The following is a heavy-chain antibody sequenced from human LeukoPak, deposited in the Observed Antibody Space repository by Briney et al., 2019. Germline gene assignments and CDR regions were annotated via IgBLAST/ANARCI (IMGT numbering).Heavy chain of an antibody. CDR3: ARGARGYCSGGSCLYVC. CDR1: GYTFTSYD. J-gene: IGHJ4*02. D-gene: IGHD2-15*01. CDR2: MNPNSGNT. V-gene: IGHV1-8*01. Sequence: GASVKVSCKASGYTFTSYDINWVRQATGQGLEWMGWMNPNSGNTGFAQKFQGRVAMTRNTSISTAYMELSSLRSADTAVYYCARGARGYCSGGSCLYVCWGQGTLVTVSS.